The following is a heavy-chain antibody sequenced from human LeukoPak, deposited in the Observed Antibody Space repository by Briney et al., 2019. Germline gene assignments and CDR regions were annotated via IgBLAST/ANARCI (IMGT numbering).Heavy chain of an antibody. V-gene: IGHV3-30*18. D-gene: IGHD6-19*01. CDR1: GFTFSSYG. CDR2: ISYDGSNK. Sequence: GGSLRLSCAASGFTFSSYGMHWVRQAPGKGLEWVAVISYDGSNKYYADSVKGRFTISRDNSKNTLYLQMNSLRAEDTAVYYCAKDKKYRKWLAQHYYYYGMDVWGQGTTVTVSS. CDR3: AKDKKYRKWLAQHYYYYGMDV. J-gene: IGHJ6*02.